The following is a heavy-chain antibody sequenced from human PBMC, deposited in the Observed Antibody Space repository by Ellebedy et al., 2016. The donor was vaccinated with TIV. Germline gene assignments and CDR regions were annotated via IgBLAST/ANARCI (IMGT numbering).Heavy chain of an antibody. V-gene: IGHV3-15*04. J-gene: IGHJ3*02. CDR3: TTPGWETKPRGGVDAFYI. Sequence: GESLKISXAASGFTFRNAWMTWVRQAPGKGLEWVGRIVSKTDGGATDYAAPVKGRFTISRDDSKNSVVLQMNSLKIEYTAVYYCTTPGWETKPRGGVDAFYIWGQGTLVTVSS. CDR1: GFTFRNAW. CDR2: IVSKTDGGAT. D-gene: IGHD3-10*01.